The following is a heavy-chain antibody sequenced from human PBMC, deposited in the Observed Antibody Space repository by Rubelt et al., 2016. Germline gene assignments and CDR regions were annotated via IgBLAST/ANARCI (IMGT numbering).Heavy chain of an antibody. CDR3: ASGGIYYYYGMDV. V-gene: IGHV4-39*07. J-gene: IGHJ6*02. CDR1: GGSISSSSYY. D-gene: IGHD1-14*01. Sequence: QLQLQESGPGLVKPSETLSLTCTVSGGSISSSSYYWGWIRQPPGKGLEWIGYIYYSGSTYYNPSLKSRVTISVDTSKNQFSLKLSSVTAADTAVYYCASGGIYYYYGMDVWGQGTTVTVSS. CDR2: IYYSGST.